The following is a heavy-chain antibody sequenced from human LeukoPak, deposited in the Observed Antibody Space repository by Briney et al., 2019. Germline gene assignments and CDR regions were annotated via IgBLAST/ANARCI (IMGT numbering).Heavy chain of an antibody. V-gene: IGHV4-34*01. CDR3: ARERDVVVPAAIGGRYYYYMDV. CDR1: GGSFSGYY. J-gene: IGHJ6*03. CDR2: INHSGST. D-gene: IGHD2-2*01. Sequence: SETLSLTCAVYGGSFSGYYWSWIRQPPGKGLEWIGEINHSGSTNYNPSLKSRVTISVDTSKNQFSLKLSSVTAADTAVYYCARERDVVVPAAIGGRYYYYMDVWGKGTTVTVSS.